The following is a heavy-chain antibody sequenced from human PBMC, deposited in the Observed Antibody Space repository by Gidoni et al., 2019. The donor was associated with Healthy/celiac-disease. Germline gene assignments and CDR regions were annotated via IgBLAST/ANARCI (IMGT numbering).Heavy chain of an antibody. D-gene: IGHD3-3*01. V-gene: IGHV3-30*04. J-gene: IGHJ6*02. CDR3: ARDDRGYDFWSGYYPLDYYYYGMDV. CDR1: GFTFSSYA. Sequence: QVQPVESGGGVVQPGRSLRLSCAAYGFTFSSYAMPWVRQAPGQGLEWVAVISYDGSNKYYADSVKGRFTISRDNSKNTLYLQMNSLRAEDTAVYYCARDDRGYDFWSGYYPLDYYYYGMDVWGQGTTVTVSS. CDR2: ISYDGSNK.